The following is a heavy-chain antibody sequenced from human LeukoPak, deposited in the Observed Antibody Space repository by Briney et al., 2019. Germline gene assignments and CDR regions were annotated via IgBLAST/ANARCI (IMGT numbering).Heavy chain of an antibody. D-gene: IGHD3-9*01. CDR2: ISGSGGST. CDR1: GFTFSSYA. CDR3: AKGTLTTVLRYFDWLLDY. J-gene: IGHJ4*02. V-gene: IGHV3-23*01. Sequence: PGGSLRLSCAASGFTFSSYAMSWVRQAPGKGLEWVSAISGSGGSTYYADSVKGRFTISRDNSKNTLYLQMNSLRAEDTAVYYCAKGTLTTVLRYFDWLLDYWGQGTLVTVSS.